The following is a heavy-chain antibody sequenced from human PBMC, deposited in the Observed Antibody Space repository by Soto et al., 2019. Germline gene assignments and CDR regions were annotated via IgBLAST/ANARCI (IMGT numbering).Heavy chain of an antibody. CDR2: IYYSGST. Sequence: QVQLQESGPGLVKPSQTLSLTCTVSGGYISSGGYYWSWIRQHPGKGLEWIGYIYYSGSTYYNPSLKSRVTISVDTSKKQFSRKLSSVTAADTAVYYCARGGSSGPYFDDWGQGTLVTVSS. V-gene: IGHV4-31*03. J-gene: IGHJ4*02. D-gene: IGHD6-25*01. CDR1: GGYISSGGYY. CDR3: ARGGSSGPYFDD.